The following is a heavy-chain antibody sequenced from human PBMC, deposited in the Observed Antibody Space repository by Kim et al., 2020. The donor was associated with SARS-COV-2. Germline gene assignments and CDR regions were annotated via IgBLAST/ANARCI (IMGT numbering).Heavy chain of an antibody. CDR1: GFTFSSYA. CDR2: ISYDGSNK. CDR3: ARDSPITFGGVIAAGYGGDY. Sequence: GGSLRLSCAASGFTFSSYAMHWVRQAPGKGLEWVAVISYDGSNKYYADSVKGRFPISRDNSKNTLYLQMNSLRAEDTAVYYCARDSPITFGGVIAAGYGGDYGGEGPRVTVSS. J-gene: IGHJ4*02. V-gene: IGHV3-30*04. D-gene: IGHD3-16*02.